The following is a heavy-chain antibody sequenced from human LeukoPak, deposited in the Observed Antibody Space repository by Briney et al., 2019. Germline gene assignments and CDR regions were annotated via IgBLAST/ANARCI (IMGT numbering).Heavy chain of an antibody. V-gene: IGHV4-38-2*01. CDR1: GYSISSGYH. D-gene: IGHD6-6*01. Sequence: PSETLSLTCAVSGYSISSGYHWGWIRQSPGKGLEWIGFMYHSGSTYYYPSLKSRVTISVDTSKNQFSLKLSSVTAADTAVYYCARRIVSSSSGFDYWGQGTLVTVSS. CDR2: MYHSGST. J-gene: IGHJ4*02. CDR3: ARRIVSSSSGFDY.